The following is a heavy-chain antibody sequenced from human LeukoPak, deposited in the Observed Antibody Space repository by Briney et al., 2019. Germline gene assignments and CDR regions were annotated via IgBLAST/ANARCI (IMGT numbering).Heavy chain of an antibody. CDR1: GFTFSKYW. J-gene: IGHJ4*02. CDR3: ARGIYGNFDY. V-gene: IGHV3-74*01. CDR2: INNEGNGT. Sequence: PTGGSLRLSCAASGFTFSKYWMHWVRQVPRKGLIWVSRINNEGNGTNYADSVKGRFTISRDNAKNTLYLQMTSLRAEDTAVYYCARGIYGNFDYWGQGPLVTVSS. D-gene: IGHD3-10*01.